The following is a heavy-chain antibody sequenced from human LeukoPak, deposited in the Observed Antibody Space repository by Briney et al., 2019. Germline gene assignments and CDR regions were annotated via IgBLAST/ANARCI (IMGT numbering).Heavy chain of an antibody. J-gene: IGHJ4*02. Sequence: SETLSLTCTVSGGSISSSSYYWGWIRQPPGKGLEWIGSIYYSGSTYYNPSLKSRVTISVDTSKNQFSLKLSSVTAADTAVYYCARGREATIFRIRSQVVDYWGQGTLVTVSS. CDR2: IYYSGST. CDR1: GGSISSSSYY. CDR3: ARGREATIFRIRSQVVDY. D-gene: IGHD3-3*01. V-gene: IGHV4-39*01.